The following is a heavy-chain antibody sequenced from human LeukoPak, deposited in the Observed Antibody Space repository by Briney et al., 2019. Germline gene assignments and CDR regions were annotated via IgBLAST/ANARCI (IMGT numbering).Heavy chain of an antibody. CDR1: GYSISSGYY. CDR2: IYHNGST. CDR3: ARGYCTNGVCYDFDY. V-gene: IGHV4-38-2*02. D-gene: IGHD2-8*01. J-gene: IGHJ4*02. Sequence: SETLSLTCTVSGYSISSGYYWGWIRQPPGKGLEWIGNIYHNGSTHYTPSLKSRVTISVDTSKNQFSLKLSSVTAADTAVYYCARGYCTNGVCYDFDYWGQGTLVTVSS.